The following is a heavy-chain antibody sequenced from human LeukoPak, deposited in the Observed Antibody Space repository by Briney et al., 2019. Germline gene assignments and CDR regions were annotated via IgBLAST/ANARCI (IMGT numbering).Heavy chain of an antibody. J-gene: IGHJ3*02. V-gene: IGHV1-2*02. Sequence: ASVKVSCKASGYTFTGYYMHWVRQAPGQGLEWMGWINPHSGGANYAQKFQGRVTMTRDTSISTASMELSRLRSDDTAVSYCAKRPYYCSSTSCYTWSYYDFWSGYRNRDAFDIWGQGTMVTVSS. D-gene: IGHD2-2*02. CDR3: AKRPYYCSSTSCYTWSYYDFWSGYRNRDAFDI. CDR1: GYTFTGYY. CDR2: INPHSGGA.